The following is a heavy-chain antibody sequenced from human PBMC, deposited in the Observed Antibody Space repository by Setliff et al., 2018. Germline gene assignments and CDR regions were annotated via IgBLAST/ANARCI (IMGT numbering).Heavy chain of an antibody. CDR3: ARYDSSGYHYYYGMDV. D-gene: IGHD3-22*01. J-gene: IGHJ6*02. CDR2: IYPGDSDT. Sequence: PGESLTLSCKGSGYSFTSYWIGWVRQMPGKGLEWMGIIYPGDSDTRYSPSFQGQVTISADKSISTASLQWSSLKASDTAMYYCARYDSSGYHYYYGMDVWGQGTTVTSP. V-gene: IGHV5-51*01. CDR1: GYSFTSYW.